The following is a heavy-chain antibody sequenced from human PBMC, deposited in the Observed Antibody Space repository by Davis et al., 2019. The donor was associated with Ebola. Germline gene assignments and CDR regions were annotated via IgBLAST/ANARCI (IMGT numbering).Heavy chain of an antibody. V-gene: IGHV3-7*03. CDR1: GFTFSSYW. Sequence: GGSLRLSCAASGFTFSSYWMSWVRQAPGKGLEWVANIKQDGSEKYYVDSVKGRFTISRDNAKNSLYLQMNSLRAEDTAVYYCASISFNFWSGYREDYWGQRTLVTVSS. CDR2: IKQDGSEK. D-gene: IGHD3-3*01. CDR3: ASISFNFWSGYREDY. J-gene: IGHJ4*02.